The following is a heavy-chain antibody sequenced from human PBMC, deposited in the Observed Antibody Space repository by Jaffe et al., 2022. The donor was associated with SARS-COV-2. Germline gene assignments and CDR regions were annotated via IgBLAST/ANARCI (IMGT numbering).Heavy chain of an antibody. CDR1: GYTFTGYY. D-gene: IGHD3-3*01. V-gene: IGHV1-2*06. J-gene: IGHJ6*02. Sequence: QVQLVQSGAEVKKPGASVKVSCKASGYTFTGYYMHWVRQAPGQGLEWMGRINPNSGGTNYAQKFQGRVTMTRDTSISTAYMELSRLRSDDTAVYYCAREMAPVWYDFYYGMDVWGQGTTVTVSS. CDR2: INPNSGGT. CDR3: AREMAPVWYDFYYGMDV.